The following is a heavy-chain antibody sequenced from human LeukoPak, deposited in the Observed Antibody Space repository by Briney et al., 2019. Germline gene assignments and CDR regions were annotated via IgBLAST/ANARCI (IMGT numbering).Heavy chain of an antibody. J-gene: IGHJ4*02. CDR2: ISSSGSAI. V-gene: IGHV3-48*03. CDR3: ATDRGAAFDF. Sequence: PGGSLRLSCAASGFTFSSYEMNWVRQAPGKGLEWVSYISSSGSAIYYADSVKGRFTISRDNAKNSLYLQMNGLRAEDTAAYYCATDRGAAFDFWGQGTLVTVSS. D-gene: IGHD3-10*01. CDR1: GFTFSSYE.